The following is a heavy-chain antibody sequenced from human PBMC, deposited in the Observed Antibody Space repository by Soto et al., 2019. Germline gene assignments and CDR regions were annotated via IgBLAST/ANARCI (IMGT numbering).Heavy chain of an antibody. D-gene: IGHD3-10*01. CDR3: ARDRSYYGSGSYYPFLSLHYYYGMDV. J-gene: IGHJ6*02. Sequence: GGSLRLSCAASGFTFSSYAMHWVRQAPGKGLEWVAVISYDGSNKYYADSVKGRFTISRDNSKNTLYLQMNSLRAADTAVYYCARDRSYYGSGSYYPFLSLHYYYGMDVWGQGTTVTVSS. V-gene: IGHV3-30-3*01. CDR1: GFTFSSYA. CDR2: ISYDGSNK.